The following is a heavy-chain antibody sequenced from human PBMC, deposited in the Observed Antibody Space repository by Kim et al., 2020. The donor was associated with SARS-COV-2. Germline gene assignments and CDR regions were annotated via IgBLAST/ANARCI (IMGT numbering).Heavy chain of an antibody. CDR3: ARDRSYSFGSGRQGGMGV. D-gene: IGHD3-10*01. J-gene: IGHJ6*02. CDR1: GGSISSSSYY. CDR2: IYYSGSN. Sequence: SETLSLTCTLSGGSISSSSYYWGWIRQPPGKGLEWIGSIYYSGSNSYNLSLETRVTIYVDTSKNQFSLNLSSVTAADTAFYYCARDRSYSFGSGRQGGMGVLGQGTTVTVPS. V-gene: IGHV4-39*07.